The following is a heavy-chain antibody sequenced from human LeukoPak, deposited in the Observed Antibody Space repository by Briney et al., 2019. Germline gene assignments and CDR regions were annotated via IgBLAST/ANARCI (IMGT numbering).Heavy chain of an antibody. CDR1: GFTSSSYG. CDR2: IRYDGSNK. CDR3: ARDGIAAAGTGYYYYYYYMDV. J-gene: IGHJ6*03. V-gene: IGHV3-30*02. D-gene: IGHD6-13*01. Sequence: GGSLRLSCAASGFTSSSYGMHWVRQAPGKGLEWAAFIRYDGSNKYYADSVKGRFTISRDNSKNTLYLQMNSLRAEDTAVYYCARDGIAAAGTGYYYYYYYMDVWGKGTTVTVSS.